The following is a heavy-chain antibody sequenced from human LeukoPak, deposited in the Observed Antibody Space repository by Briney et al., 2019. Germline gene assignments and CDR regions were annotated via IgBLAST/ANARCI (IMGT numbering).Heavy chain of an antibody. CDR1: GYSISSSSYY. D-gene: IGHD1-26*01. CDR2: IYYSGST. Sequence: PSETLSLTCTVSGYSISSSSYYWGWIRQPPGKGLEWIGSIYYSGSTYYNPSLKSRVTISVDTSNNQFSLKLSSVTAADTAVYYCARDFSGSYEFDYWGQGTLVTVSS. CDR3: ARDFSGSYEFDY. J-gene: IGHJ4*02. V-gene: IGHV4-39*07.